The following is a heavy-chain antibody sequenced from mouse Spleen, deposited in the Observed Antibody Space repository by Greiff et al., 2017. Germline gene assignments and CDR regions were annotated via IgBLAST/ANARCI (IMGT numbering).Heavy chain of an antibody. CDR2: LYPRDGST. Sequence: QVQLKESGPELVKPGASVKLSCKASGYTFTSYDINWVKQRPGQGLEWIGWLYPRDGSTKYNEKFKGKATLTVDTSSSTAYMELHSLTSEDSAVYFCARWVITTVAYYFDYWGQGTTLTVSS. V-gene: IGHV1-85*01. CDR1: GYTFTSYD. D-gene: IGHD1-1*01. CDR3: ARWVITTVAYYFDY. J-gene: IGHJ2*01.